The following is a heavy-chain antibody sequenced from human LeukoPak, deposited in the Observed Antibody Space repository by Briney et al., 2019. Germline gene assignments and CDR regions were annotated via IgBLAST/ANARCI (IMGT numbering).Heavy chain of an antibody. CDR2: ISGSGGST. CDR3: AKGPTTVTTNPFDY. J-gene: IGHJ4*02. V-gene: IGHV3-23*01. CDR1: GFIFSSYA. Sequence: GRSLRLSRAASGFIFSSYAMSWVRQAPGKGLVWVSAISGSGGSTYYADSVKGRFTISRDNSKNTLYLQMNSLRAEDTAVYYCAKGPTTVTTNPFDYWGQGTLVTVSS. D-gene: IGHD4-17*01.